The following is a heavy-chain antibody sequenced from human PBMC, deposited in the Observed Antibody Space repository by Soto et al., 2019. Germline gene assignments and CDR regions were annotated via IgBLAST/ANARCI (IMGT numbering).Heavy chain of an antibody. Sequence: GGSLRLSCAASGFTFSSYAMSWVRQAPGKGLEWVSAISGSGGSTYYADSVKGRFTISRDNSKNTLYLQMTSLRAEDTAVYYCAKAFFYYDSSGYYHPGALFDYWGQGTLVTVSP. CDR2: ISGSGGST. CDR1: GFTFSSYA. J-gene: IGHJ4*02. V-gene: IGHV3-23*01. CDR3: AKAFFYYDSSGYYHPGALFDY. D-gene: IGHD3-22*01.